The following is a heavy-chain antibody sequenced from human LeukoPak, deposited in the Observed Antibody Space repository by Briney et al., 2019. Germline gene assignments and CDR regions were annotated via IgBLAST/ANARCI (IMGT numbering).Heavy chain of an antibody. V-gene: IGHV3-74*01. CDR3: AKDKWWGASDH. CDR2: INGDATAT. CDR1: GFSFSAHW. Sequence: GGSLRLSCAASGFSFSAHWMHWVRQAPGKGLVWVAQINGDATATNYAGSVKGRFTVSRDNAKNTVHLQMSTLTAEDTAVYYCAKDKWWGASDHWGQGSLVTVSS. D-gene: IGHD2-8*01. J-gene: IGHJ4*02.